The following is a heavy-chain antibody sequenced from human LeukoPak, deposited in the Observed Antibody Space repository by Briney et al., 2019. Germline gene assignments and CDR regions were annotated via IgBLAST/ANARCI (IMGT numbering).Heavy chain of an antibody. CDR3: AKESGYYGSGSSDY. Sequence: GGSLRLSCAASGFTFSSYAMSWVREAPGKGLEWVSAISGSGGSTYYADSVKGRFTISRDNSKNTLYLQMNSLRAEDTAVYYCAKESGYYGSGSSDYWGQGTLVTVSS. CDR1: GFTFSSYA. V-gene: IGHV3-23*01. D-gene: IGHD3-10*01. J-gene: IGHJ4*02. CDR2: ISGSGGST.